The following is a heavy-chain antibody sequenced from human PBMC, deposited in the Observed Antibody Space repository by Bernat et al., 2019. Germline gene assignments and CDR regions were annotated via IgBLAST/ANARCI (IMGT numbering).Heavy chain of an antibody. V-gene: IGHV1-2*04. CDR1: GYTFTGYY. CDR3: ARERSSSGFGNWFDP. J-gene: IGHJ5*02. D-gene: IGHD6-6*01. CDR2: INPNSGGT. Sequence: QVQLVQSGAEVKKPGASVKVSCKASGYTFTGYYMHWVRQAPGQGLEWMGWINPNSGGTNYAQKFQGWVTMTRDTSISTAYMELSRLRSDDTAVYYCARERSSSGFGNWFDPWGQGTLVTVSS.